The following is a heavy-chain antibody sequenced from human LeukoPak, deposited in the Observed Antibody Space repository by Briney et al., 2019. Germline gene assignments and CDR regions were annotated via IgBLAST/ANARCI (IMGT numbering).Heavy chain of an antibody. CDR3: ARLNSGWPFDY. V-gene: IGHV4-59*01. CDR1: GGSISSYY. J-gene: IGHJ4*02. CDR2: IYYSGST. D-gene: IGHD6-19*01. Sequence: SETLSLTCTVSGGSISSYYWSWIRQPPGKELEWIGYIYYSGSTNYTPSLKGRVTISVDTSKNQFSLKLRSVTAADTAVYYCARLNSGWPFDYWGQGTLVTVSS.